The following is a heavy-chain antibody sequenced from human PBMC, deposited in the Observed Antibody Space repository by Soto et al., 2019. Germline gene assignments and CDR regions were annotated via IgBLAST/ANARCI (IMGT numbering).Heavy chain of an antibody. CDR3: ASSAGFCSGGSCYDY. D-gene: IGHD2-15*01. V-gene: IGHV3-53*01. J-gene: IGHJ4*02. Sequence: PGGSLRLSCAASKLTVGSSYMTWVRQAPGKGLEWVSVIYSGGLTYYADSVKGRFTISRDTSKNTLYLQTNTLRADGTAVYYCASSAGFCSGGSCYDYWGQGTLVTVSS. CDR2: IYSGGLT. CDR1: KLTVGSSY.